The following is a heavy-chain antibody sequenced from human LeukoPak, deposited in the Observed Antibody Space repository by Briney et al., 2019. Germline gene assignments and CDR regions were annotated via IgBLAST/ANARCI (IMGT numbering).Heavy chain of an antibody. J-gene: IGHJ3*02. Sequence: GGSLRLSXAASGFTISSNYMNWVHQAPGKGLEWVSVIFNSGDTYYADSVKGRFTISRDTSKNTLYLQMNSLRVDDTAVYYCARDPAPATGAFDIWGQGTMVIIS. D-gene: IGHD1-1*01. V-gene: IGHV3-53*01. CDR1: GFTISSNY. CDR2: IFNSGDT. CDR3: ARDPAPATGAFDI.